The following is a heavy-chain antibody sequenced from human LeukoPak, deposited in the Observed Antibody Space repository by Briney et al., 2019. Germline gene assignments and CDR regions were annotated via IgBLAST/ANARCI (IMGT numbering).Heavy chain of an antibody. Sequence: PGGSLRLSCAASGFTVTSNHMNWARQAPGKGLEWVSIIYTGGTTHYADSLKDRFTISRDDSINTLYLQMNSLRAEDTAVYYCVRDSSSYYFDYWGQGTLVTVSS. CDR3: VRDSSSYYFDY. D-gene: IGHD6-6*01. J-gene: IGHJ4*02. CDR1: GFTVTSNH. CDR2: IYTGGTT. V-gene: IGHV3-66*01.